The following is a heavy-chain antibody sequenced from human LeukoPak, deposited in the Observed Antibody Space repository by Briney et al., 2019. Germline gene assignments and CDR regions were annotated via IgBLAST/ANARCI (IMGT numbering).Heavy chain of an antibody. D-gene: IGHD6-19*01. CDR2: ISSSGSTI. CDR1: GFTFSGYE. CDR3: AREGVEAVAGGFDY. J-gene: IGHJ4*02. Sequence: PGGSLRLSCAASGFTFSGYEMNWVRQAPGKGLEWVSYISSSGSTIYYADSVKGRFTISRDNAKNSLYLQMNSLRAENTAVYYCAREGVEAVAGGFDYWGQGTLVTVSS. V-gene: IGHV3-48*03.